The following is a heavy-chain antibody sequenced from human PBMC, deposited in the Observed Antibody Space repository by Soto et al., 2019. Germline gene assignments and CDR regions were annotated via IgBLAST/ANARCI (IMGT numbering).Heavy chain of an antibody. CDR2: IYYSGST. V-gene: IGHV4-31*03. D-gene: IGHD1-26*01. CDR3: ARVLVSWFDP. Sequence: ASETLSLTCTVSGGSISSGGYYWMWIRQHPGKGLEWIGYIYYSGSTYYNPSLKSRVTISVDTSKNQFSLKLSSVTAADTAVYYCARVLVSWFDPWGQGTLVTVSS. CDR1: GGSISSGGYY. J-gene: IGHJ5*02.